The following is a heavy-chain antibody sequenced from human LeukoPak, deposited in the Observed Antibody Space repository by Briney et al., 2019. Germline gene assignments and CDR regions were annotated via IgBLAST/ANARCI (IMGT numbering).Heavy chain of an antibody. Sequence: SETLSLTCTVSGYSISSGYYWGWIRQPPGKGLEWIGSIYHSGSTYYNPSLKSRVTISVDTSKNQFSLKLSSVTAADTAVYYCARVSPMTTVFDYWGQGTLVTVSS. CDR1: GYSISSGYY. CDR2: IYHSGST. J-gene: IGHJ4*02. D-gene: IGHD4-17*01. V-gene: IGHV4-38-2*02. CDR3: ARVSPMTTVFDY.